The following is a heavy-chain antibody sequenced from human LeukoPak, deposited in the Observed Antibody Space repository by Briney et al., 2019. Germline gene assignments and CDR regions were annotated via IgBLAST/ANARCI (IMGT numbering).Heavy chain of an antibody. CDR3: ARLEYNWNDLVGRDFDC. D-gene: IGHD1-1*01. CDR2: IYYRGDT. J-gene: IGHJ4*02. V-gene: IGHV4-39*01. Sequence: PSETLSLTCTVSGGSINNGSYYWGWIRQPPGKGLEWIGTIYYRGDTYFNPSLKSRVTISVDTSKNQFSLKLSSVTAADTAMYYCARLEYNWNDLVGRDFDCWGQGTLVTVSS. CDR1: GGSINNGSYY.